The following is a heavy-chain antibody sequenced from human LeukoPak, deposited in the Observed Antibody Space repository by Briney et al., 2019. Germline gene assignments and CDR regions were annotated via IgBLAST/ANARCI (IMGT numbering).Heavy chain of an antibody. D-gene: IGHD1-26*01. V-gene: IGHV1-2*02. Sequence: GASVKVSCKASGYTFTAYYIHWVRQAPGQGLEWMGWINPGSGGTNYAQKFQGRVTMTRDTSISTAYMELSGLRSDDTAMYYCARDLQSGGFDAFDIWGQGTMVTVSS. CDR2: INPGSGGT. J-gene: IGHJ3*02. CDR3: ARDLQSGGFDAFDI. CDR1: GYTFTAYY.